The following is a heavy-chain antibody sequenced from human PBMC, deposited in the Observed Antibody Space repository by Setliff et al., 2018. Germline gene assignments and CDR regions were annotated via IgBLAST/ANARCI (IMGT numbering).Heavy chain of an antibody. Sequence: GGSLRLSCAASGFTFFSYAMSWVRQAPGKGLEWVSRISNSGGSTNYVDSVKGRFTISRDNSKNTLYLQLNSLRAEDTAVYYCARCTGGDCYLDAFDIWGQGTMVTVS. D-gene: IGHD2-21*02. CDR3: ARCTGGDCYLDAFDI. CDR2: ISNSGGST. J-gene: IGHJ3*02. CDR1: GFTFFSYA. V-gene: IGHV3-23*01.